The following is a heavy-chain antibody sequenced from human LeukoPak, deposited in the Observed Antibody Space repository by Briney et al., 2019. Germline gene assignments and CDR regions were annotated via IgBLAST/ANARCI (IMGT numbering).Heavy chain of an antibody. CDR3: ARPGERSRRDWNLDQ. CDR1: GYSFSNYW. J-gene: IGHJ4*02. D-gene: IGHD1-1*01. V-gene: IGHV5-51*01. Sequence: GESLRLSCEASGYSFSNYWIGWVRQVPGKGLEWMGIVYPRDSDTRYSPSFQGQVTISADKSISTAYLQWSSLKASDTAVYYCARPGERSRRDWNLDQWGQGTLVTVSS. CDR2: VYPRDSDT.